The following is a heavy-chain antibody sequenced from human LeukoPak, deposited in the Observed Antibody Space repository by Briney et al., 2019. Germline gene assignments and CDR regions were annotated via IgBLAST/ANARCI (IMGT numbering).Heavy chain of an antibody. CDR2: IYYSGST. CDR3: ARAHSSSWYNMIYYMDV. CDR1: GGSISSSSYY. J-gene: IGHJ6*03. Sequence: SETLSLTCTVSGGSISSSSYYWGWIRQPPGKGLEWIGSIYYSGSTYYNPSLKSRVTISVDTSKNQFSLKLSPVTAADTAVYYCARAHSSSWYNMIYYMDVWGKGTTVTVSS. D-gene: IGHD6-13*01. V-gene: IGHV4-39*07.